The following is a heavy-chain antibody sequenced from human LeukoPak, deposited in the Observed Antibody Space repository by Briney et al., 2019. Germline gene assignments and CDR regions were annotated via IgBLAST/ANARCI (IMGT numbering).Heavy chain of an antibody. V-gene: IGHV4-61*02. J-gene: IGHJ4*02. Sequence: SETLSLTCTVSGGPISSGSYYWSWIRQPAGKGLEWIGRIYTSGSTNYNPSLKSRVTISVDTSKNQFSLKLSSATAADTAVYYCARVNIAARTYYFDYWGQGTLVTVSS. CDR3: ARVNIAARTYYFDY. D-gene: IGHD6-13*01. CDR1: GGPISSGSYY. CDR2: IYTSGST.